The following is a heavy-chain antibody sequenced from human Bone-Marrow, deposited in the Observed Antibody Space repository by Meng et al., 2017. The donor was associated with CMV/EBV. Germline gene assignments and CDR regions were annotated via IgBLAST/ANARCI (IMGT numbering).Heavy chain of an antibody. CDR3: TSPGGNPR. D-gene: IGHD4-23*01. J-gene: IGHJ4*02. V-gene: IGHV3-73*01. Sequence: GESLKISCAASGFTFSGSAMHWVRQASGKGLEWVGRIRSKANSYATAYAASVKGRFTISRDDSKNTAYLQMNSLKTEDTAVYYCTSPGGNPRWGQGTLVTVSS. CDR1: GFTFSGSA. CDR2: IRSKANSYAT.